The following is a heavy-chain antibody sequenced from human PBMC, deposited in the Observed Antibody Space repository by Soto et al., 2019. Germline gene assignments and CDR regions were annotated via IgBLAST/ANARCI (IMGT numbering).Heavy chain of an antibody. CDR1: GGSISSGPYS. Sequence: SATLSLTCPVSGGSISSGPYSWGWIRQPPGEGLKWIGTIYYSGNIYNIPFLRIRVTISMDTSKIQFSLRLTSVTAADTAVYYCARHTDCGSGSSCLGSDNMDTDAFDIWGQGTMVT. CDR3: ARHTDCGSGSSCLGSDNMDTDAFDI. V-gene: IGHV4-39*01. D-gene: IGHD3-10*01. CDR2: IYYSGNI. J-gene: IGHJ3*02.